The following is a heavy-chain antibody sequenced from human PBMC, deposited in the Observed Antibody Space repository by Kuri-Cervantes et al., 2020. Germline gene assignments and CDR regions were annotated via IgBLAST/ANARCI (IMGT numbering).Heavy chain of an antibody. CDR1: GFTFNTYD. V-gene: IGHV3-21*01. CDR3: ARDLVLDSLTGYSIRGVGMDV. Sequence: GESLKISCTAPGFTFNTYDMNWVRQAPGKGLEWVSSITSDSYYIYYADSVKGRFTISRDNARNSLYLQMNSLRAEDTAVYFCARDLVLDSLTGYSIRGVGMDVWGQGTTVTVSS. CDR2: ITSDSYYI. D-gene: IGHD3-9*01. J-gene: IGHJ6*02.